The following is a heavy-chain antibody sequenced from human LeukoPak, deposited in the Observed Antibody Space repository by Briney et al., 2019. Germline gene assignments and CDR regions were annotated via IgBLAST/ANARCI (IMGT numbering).Heavy chain of an antibody. Sequence: PGRSLRLSCAASGFTFSSYGMHWVRQAPGKGLEWVAVISYDGSNKYYADSVKGRFTISRDNSKNTLYLQMNSLRAEDTAVYSCAKDGDSSGWLPYYYYYGMDVWGQGTTVTVSS. CDR2: ISYDGSNK. V-gene: IGHV3-30*18. J-gene: IGHJ6*02. CDR3: AKDGDSSGWLPYYYYYGMDV. CDR1: GFTFSSYG. D-gene: IGHD6-19*01.